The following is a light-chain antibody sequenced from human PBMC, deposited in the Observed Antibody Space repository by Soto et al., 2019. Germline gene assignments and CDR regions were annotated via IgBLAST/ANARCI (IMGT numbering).Light chain of an antibody. CDR1: RDISNY. V-gene: IGKV1-33*01. CDR3: QQYDNLPIT. Sequence: DIQMTQSPSSLSASVGDRVTITCQASRDISNYLNWYQQKPGKAPKLLIYDASNLETGVPSRFSGSGSGKDFTFTISSLQPEDIATYYCQQYDNLPITFGQGTRLEIK. CDR2: DAS. J-gene: IGKJ5*01.